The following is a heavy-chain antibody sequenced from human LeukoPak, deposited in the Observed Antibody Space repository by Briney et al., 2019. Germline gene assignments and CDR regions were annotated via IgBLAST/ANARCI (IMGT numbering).Heavy chain of an antibody. CDR2: INHSGST. D-gene: IGHD1-7*01. CDR1: GGSFSGYY. V-gene: IGHV4-34*01. J-gene: IGHJ3*02. Sequence: SETLSLTCAVYGGSFSGYYWSWIRQPPGKGLEWIGEINHSGSTNYNPSLKSRVTISVDTSKNQFSLKLSSVTAADTAVYYCARGRGRSGYRYNWNYGAFDIWGQGTMVTVSS. CDR3: ARGRGRSGYRYNWNYGAFDI.